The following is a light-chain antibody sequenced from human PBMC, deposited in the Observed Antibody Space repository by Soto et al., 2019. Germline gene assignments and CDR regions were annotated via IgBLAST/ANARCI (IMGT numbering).Light chain of an antibody. J-gene: IGLJ1*01. V-gene: IGLV2-23*02. Sequence: QSVXTQPASVSGSPGQSITISCTGTSSDVGNYNLVSWYQHHPGKAPKLMIYEVGERPSGVSNRFSGSKSGNTTSLTLSGLQAEDEADYYCCSYAGSGTYVFGIGT. CDR1: SSDVGNYNL. CDR3: CSYAGSGTYV. CDR2: EVG.